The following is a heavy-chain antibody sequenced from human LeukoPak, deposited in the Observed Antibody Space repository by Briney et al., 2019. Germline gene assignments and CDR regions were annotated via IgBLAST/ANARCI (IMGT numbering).Heavy chain of an antibody. V-gene: IGHV1-18*01. CDR2: ISGSSSNT. Sequence: ASVKVSCKAYGYTFMSHGISWVRQAPGQGLEWMGWISGSSSNTDYAQRLQGRVTMTTDTSTTTAYMELRSLRSDDTAVYYCARATGTWGHDGFDIWGQGTMVTVSS. CDR3: ARATGTWGHDGFDI. D-gene: IGHD3-16*01. CDR1: GYTFMSHG. J-gene: IGHJ3*02.